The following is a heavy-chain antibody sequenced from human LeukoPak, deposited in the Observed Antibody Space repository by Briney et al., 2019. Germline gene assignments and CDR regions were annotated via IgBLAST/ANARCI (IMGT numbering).Heavy chain of an antibody. Sequence: GGSLRLSCAASGFTLSSYAMNWVRQAPGKGLEWVAGISSGDRTFHAESVKGRFTISRDKSKDTLYLQMNSLRAEDTAVYYCVKVYSSSWSYYFDYWGQGTLVTVSS. J-gene: IGHJ4*02. D-gene: IGHD6-13*01. CDR3: VKVYSSSWSYYFDY. CDR1: GFTLSSYA. V-gene: IGHV3-23*01. CDR2: ISSGDRT.